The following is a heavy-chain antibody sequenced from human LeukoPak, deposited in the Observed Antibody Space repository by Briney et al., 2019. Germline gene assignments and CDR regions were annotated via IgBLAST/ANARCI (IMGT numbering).Heavy chain of an antibody. D-gene: IGHD2-15*01. J-gene: IGHJ4*02. V-gene: IGHV1-2*02. CDR3: AGALGGCSGGSCPG. Sequence: GASVKVSCKASGYTFTGYYMHWVRQAPGQGLEWMGWISPNSGGTNYAQKFQGRVTMTRDTSISTAYMELSRLRSDDTAVYYCAGALGGCSGGSCPGWGQGTLVTVSS. CDR2: ISPNSGGT. CDR1: GYTFTGYY.